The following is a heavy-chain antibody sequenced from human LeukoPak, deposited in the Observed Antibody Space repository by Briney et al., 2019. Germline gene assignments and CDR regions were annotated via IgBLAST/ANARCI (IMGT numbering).Heavy chain of an antibody. CDR1: GFTFDDYA. CDR3: ASEESSSWSPDAFDI. J-gene: IGHJ3*02. Sequence: GRSLRLSCAASGFTFDDYALHWVRQAPGKGLEWVSGISWNSGSIGYADSVKGRFTISRDNAKNSLYLQMNSLRAEDTALYYCASEESSSWSPDAFDIWGQGTMVTVSS. CDR2: ISWNSGSI. V-gene: IGHV3-9*01. D-gene: IGHD6-13*01.